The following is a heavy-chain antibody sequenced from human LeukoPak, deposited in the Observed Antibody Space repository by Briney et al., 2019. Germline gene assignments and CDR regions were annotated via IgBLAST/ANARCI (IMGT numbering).Heavy chain of an antibody. CDR2: IIPIFGTA. J-gene: IGHJ5*01. V-gene: IGHV1-69*13. CDR3: ARATSLGDSSGYYYADS. Sequence: EASVNVSCKASGGTFSSYAISWVRQAPGQGLEWMGGIIPIFGTANYAQKFQGRVTITADESTSTAYMELSSLRSDDTAVYYCARATSLGDSSGYYYADSWGQGTLVTVSS. D-gene: IGHD3-22*01. CDR1: GGTFSSYA.